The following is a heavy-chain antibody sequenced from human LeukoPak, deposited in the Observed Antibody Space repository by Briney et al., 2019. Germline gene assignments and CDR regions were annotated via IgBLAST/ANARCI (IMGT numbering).Heavy chain of an antibody. V-gene: IGHV1-18*01. J-gene: IGHJ4*02. CDR1: GYTFTSYA. D-gene: IGHD6-19*01. Sequence: GASVKVSCKASGYTFTSYAMHWVRQAPGQGLEWMRWISGYNGNTNYAQKLQDRVTMTSDTSTSTAYMELRSLRSDDTAVYYCARGVAGNFDYWGQGTLVTVSS. CDR3: ARGVAGNFDY. CDR2: ISGYNGNT.